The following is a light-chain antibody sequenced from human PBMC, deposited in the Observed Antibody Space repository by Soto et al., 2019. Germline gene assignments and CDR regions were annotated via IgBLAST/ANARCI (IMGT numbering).Light chain of an antibody. V-gene: IGKV3-15*01. J-gene: IGKJ2*01. CDR1: QTVSDN. CDR2: GAS. Sequence: DIVLTQSPAILSASPGERATLSCRASQTVSDNLAWYQQKPGQSPRLLIYGASTRATDIPVRFSGSGSGTEFTLTISSLQSEDFAVYYCQQYNIWPPLYTFGQGTKL. CDR3: QQYNIWPPLYT.